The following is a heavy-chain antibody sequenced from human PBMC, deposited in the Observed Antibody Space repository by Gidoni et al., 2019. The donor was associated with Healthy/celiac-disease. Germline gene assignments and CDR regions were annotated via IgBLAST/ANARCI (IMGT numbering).Heavy chain of an antibody. CDR2: IWYYGSNK. J-gene: IGHJ6*02. V-gene: IGHV3-33*01. CDR1: GFTFSSYG. Sequence: QVQLVEAGGGVVQPGRALRLSCAASGFTFSSYGMHWVRQAPGQGLEWVAVIWYYGSNKYYADSVKGRFTISRDNSTNTLYLQMNSLRAEDTAVYYCAMNWNTENGGLGMDVWGQGTTVTVSS. D-gene: IGHD1-1*01. CDR3: AMNWNTENGGLGMDV.